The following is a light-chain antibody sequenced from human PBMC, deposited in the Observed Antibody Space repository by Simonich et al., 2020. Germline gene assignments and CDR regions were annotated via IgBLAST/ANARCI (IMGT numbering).Light chain of an antibody. CDR3: SSYTSSSLRV. V-gene: IGLV2-14*01. CDR1: SRDVGGYNY. CDR2: DVS. Sequence: QSALTQPASVSGSPGQSSTISCTGTSRDVGGYNYVSWYQQHPGQAPKLMIYDVSKRTSGVSNRFSGSKSGNTASLTISGLQAEDEADYYCSSYTSSSLRVFGGGTKLTVL. J-gene: IGLJ3*02.